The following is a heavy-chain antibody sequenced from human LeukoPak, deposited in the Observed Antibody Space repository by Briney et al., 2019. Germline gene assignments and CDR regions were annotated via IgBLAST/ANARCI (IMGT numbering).Heavy chain of an antibody. CDR3: ARAPGGVIIDPYRYYYYGMDV. V-gene: IGHV3-21*01. CDR2: ISSSISYI. CDR1: GFTFSSYS. Sequence: GGSLRLSCEASGFTFSSYSMNWFRQAPGKGLEWVSSISSSISYIYYADSVKGRFTISRDNAKNSLYLQMNSLRAEDTAVYYCARAPGGVIIDPYRYYYYGMDVWGQGTTVIVSS. J-gene: IGHJ6*02. D-gene: IGHD3-10*01.